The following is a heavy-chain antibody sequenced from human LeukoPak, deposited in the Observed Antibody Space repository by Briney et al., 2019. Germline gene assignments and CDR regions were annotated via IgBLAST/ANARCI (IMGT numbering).Heavy chain of an antibody. CDR2: IYHSGST. J-gene: IGHJ5*02. Sequence: SETLSLTCTVSGGSISSGGYYWSWIRQPPGKGLEWIGYIYHSGSTYYNPSLKSRVTISVDTSKNQFSLKLSSVTAADTAVYYCARFGYGSGSYYNWFDPWGQGTLVTVSS. D-gene: IGHD3-10*01. V-gene: IGHV4-30-2*01. CDR3: ARFGYGSGSYYNWFDP. CDR1: GGSISSGGYY.